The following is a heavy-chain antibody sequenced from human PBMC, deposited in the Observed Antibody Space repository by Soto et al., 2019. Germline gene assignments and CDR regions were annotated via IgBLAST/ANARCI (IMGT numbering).Heavy chain of an antibody. V-gene: IGHV5-51*01. CDR1: GYSFTSYW. J-gene: IGHJ4*02. Sequence: PGESLKISCKGSGYSFTSYWIGWVRQMPGKGLEWMGIIYPGDSDTRYSPSFLGQVTISADKSIKTTYLQWSSLKASDTAIYFCASSVLVTSTMNYFDLWGQGTLVTV. D-gene: IGHD2-8*02. CDR3: ASSVLVTSTMNYFDL. CDR2: IYPGDSDT.